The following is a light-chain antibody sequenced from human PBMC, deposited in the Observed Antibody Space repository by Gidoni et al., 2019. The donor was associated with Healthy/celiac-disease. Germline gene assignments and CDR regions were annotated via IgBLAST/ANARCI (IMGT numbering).Light chain of an antibody. CDR1: QSVSSSY. V-gene: IGKV3-20*01. CDR3: QQYDSSTWT. CDR2: GAS. Sequence: ELVLTQSPGTLSLSPGERATLSCRASQSVSSSYLAWYQQKPGQAPRLLINGASSRATGIPDRFSGSGSGTDFTLTISRLEPEDFAVYYCQQYDSSTWTFGQGTKVEIK. J-gene: IGKJ1*01.